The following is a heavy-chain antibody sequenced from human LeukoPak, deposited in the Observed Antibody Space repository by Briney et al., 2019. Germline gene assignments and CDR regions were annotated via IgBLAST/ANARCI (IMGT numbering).Heavy chain of an antibody. D-gene: IGHD6-19*01. Sequence: SETLSLTCAVYGGSFSGYYWSWIRQPPGKGLEWIGEINHSASTNYNPSLKSRVTISVDTSKNQFSLKLSSVTAADTAVYYCARGAAVAGLFPFDYWGQGTLVTVSS. CDR3: ARGAAVAGLFPFDY. CDR1: GGSFSGYY. V-gene: IGHV4-34*01. J-gene: IGHJ4*02. CDR2: INHSAST.